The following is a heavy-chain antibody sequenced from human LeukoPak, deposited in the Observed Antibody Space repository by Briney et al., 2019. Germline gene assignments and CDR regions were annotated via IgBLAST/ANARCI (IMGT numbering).Heavy chain of an antibody. CDR2: ISAYNGNT. Sequence: ASVKVSCKASGYTFISYGISWVRQAPGQGLEWMGWISAYNGNTNYAQKFQGRVTMNKDTSTSTAYMELRSLRSDDTAVYYCARVRYSNYFWDYWGQGTLVTVSS. D-gene: IGHD4-11*01. V-gene: IGHV1-18*01. CDR3: ARVRYSNYFWDY. J-gene: IGHJ4*02. CDR1: GYTFISYG.